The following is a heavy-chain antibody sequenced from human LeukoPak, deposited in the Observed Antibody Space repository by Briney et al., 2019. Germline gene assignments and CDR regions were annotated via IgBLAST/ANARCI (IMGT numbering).Heavy chain of an antibody. J-gene: IGHJ3*02. V-gene: IGHV3-30*18. CDR3: AKARYGSSTSCRAPSAFDI. Sequence: GRSLRLSCAASGFTFSSYAMHWVRQAPGKGREWVAVISYDGSNKYYADSVKGRFTISRDYSKSTLYLQMNSLRAEDTAVYYCAKARYGSSTSCRAPSAFDILGQPTMVTVSS. D-gene: IGHD2-2*01. CDR1: GFTFSSYA. CDR2: ISYDGSNK.